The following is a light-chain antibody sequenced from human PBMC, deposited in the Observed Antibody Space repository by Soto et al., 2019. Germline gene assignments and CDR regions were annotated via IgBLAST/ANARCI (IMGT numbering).Light chain of an antibody. CDR3: PQGHGTPLT. Sequence: SRAPSWLXTXLGYXATIXXRTSQTVNNYKSWFEQKPGKATNLIIYAASRWESGVTSRFSDDGHATDFTLTISGLPPDLLAPSSYPQGHGTPLTFGQGTKVDIK. V-gene: IGKV1-39*01. J-gene: IGKJ1*01. CDR2: AAS. CDR1: QTVNNY.